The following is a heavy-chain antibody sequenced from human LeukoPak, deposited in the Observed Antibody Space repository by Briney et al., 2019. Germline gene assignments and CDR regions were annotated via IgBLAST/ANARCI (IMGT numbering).Heavy chain of an antibody. V-gene: IGHV3-53*01. D-gene: IGHD1-26*01. J-gene: IGHJ4*02. Sequence: GGSLRLSCAASGFTVSSNYMSWVRQAPGKGLEWVSVIYRDGTTYYADSVKGRFTISRDNSKNKVYLQMNSLRAEDTAVFYCASSTEWEPIRDYWGPGTLVTVSS. CDR2: IYRDGTT. CDR3: ASSTEWEPIRDY. CDR1: GFTVSSNY.